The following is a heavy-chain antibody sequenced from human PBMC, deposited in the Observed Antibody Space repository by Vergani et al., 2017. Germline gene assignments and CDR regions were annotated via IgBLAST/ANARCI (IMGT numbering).Heavy chain of an antibody. V-gene: IGHV3-30-3*01. J-gene: IGHJ4*02. Sequence: QVQLVESGGVVVQPGRSLRLSCAASGFTFSSYAIHWVRQAPGKGLVWVAVISYDGSNKYYADSVRGRFTISRDNSKNTLYLQMNSMRAEDTAVYYCARDGNDIVATIKLDYWGQGTLVTVSS. D-gene: IGHD5-12*01. CDR1: GFTFSSYA. CDR2: ISYDGSNK. CDR3: ARDGNDIVATIKLDY.